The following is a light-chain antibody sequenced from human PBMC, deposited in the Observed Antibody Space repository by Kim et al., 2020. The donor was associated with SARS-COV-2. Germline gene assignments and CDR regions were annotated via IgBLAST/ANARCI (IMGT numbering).Light chain of an antibody. CDR1: KLGEKY. CDR2: QDT. CDR3: QTWDSITVV. J-gene: IGLJ2*01. Sequence: SYELTQPPSVSVSPGQTASITCSGDKLGEKYACWYQQKPGQSPVLVIYQDTKRPSGIPERFSGSNSGNTATLTISGTPAMDEADYYCQTWDSITVVFGGG. V-gene: IGLV3-1*01.